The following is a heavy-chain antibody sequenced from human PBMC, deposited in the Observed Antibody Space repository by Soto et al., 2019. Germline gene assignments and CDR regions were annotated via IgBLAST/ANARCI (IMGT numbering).Heavy chain of an antibody. D-gene: IGHD2-15*01. J-gene: IGHJ6*02. Sequence: QVRLQESGPGLVEPSGTLSLTCAVSGDSVSSSSCWSWVRQAPGKGLEWIGEIYHSGTFNYNPFPASRVSVSVDKSRNQLSLNLKSVTAADTAVYYCVRSEPAATWQYSGMDVWGQGTTVTVSS. CDR3: VRSEPAATWQYSGMDV. CDR2: IYHSGTF. V-gene: IGHV4-4*02. CDR1: GDSVSSSSC.